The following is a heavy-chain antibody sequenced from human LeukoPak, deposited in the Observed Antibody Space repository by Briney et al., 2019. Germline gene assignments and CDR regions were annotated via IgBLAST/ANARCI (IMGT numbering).Heavy chain of an antibody. D-gene: IGHD5-18*01. Sequence: RGSLRLSCAASGFTFSDYYMSWIRQAPGKGLEWVSYISSSGSTIYYADSVKGRFTISRDNAKNSLYLQMNSLRAEDTAVYYCARTAMVAAVFDYWGQGTLVTVSS. CDR3: ARTAMVAAVFDY. CDR2: ISSSGSTI. J-gene: IGHJ4*02. CDR1: GFTFSDYY. V-gene: IGHV3-11*01.